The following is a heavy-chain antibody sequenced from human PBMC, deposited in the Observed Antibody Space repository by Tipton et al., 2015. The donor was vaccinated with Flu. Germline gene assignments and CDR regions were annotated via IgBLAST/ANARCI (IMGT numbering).Heavy chain of an antibody. CDR1: GGPFSSHA. J-gene: IGHJ4*02. D-gene: IGHD3-10*01. Sequence: QLVQSGAEVKKPGSSVKVSCKASGGPFSSHAINWVRQAPGQGLEWIGGIIPILGTEDYAQKFQGRVTITADESTKTAYMELNSLRSEDTAVYYCAVRTMTVFSSSRGYWGQGTLVTVSS. CDR3: AVRTMTVFSSSRGY. V-gene: IGHV1-69*01. CDR2: IIPILGTE.